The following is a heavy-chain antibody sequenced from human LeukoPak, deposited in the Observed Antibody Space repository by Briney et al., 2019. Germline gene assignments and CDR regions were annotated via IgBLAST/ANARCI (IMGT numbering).Heavy chain of an antibody. CDR1: GFTFTDYY. J-gene: IGHJ5*02. CDR2: VSVSGGPV. Sequence: GGSLRLSCTASGFTFTDYYMTWIRQAPGKGLEWLSYVSVSGGPVSYVDSVKGRFTISRDNAKNSVYLQIDSLRVEDTAIYYCARDRQFRLHDPWGQGILVTVSS. D-gene: IGHD3-16*01. CDR3: ARDRQFRLHDP. V-gene: IGHV3-11*01.